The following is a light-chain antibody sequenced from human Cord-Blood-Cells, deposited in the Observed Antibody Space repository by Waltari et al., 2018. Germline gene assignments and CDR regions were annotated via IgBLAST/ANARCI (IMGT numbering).Light chain of an antibody. Sequence: QSVLTQPPSASGTPGQRVTISCSGSSHNIGSNTVNWYQQLPGTAPKLLIYSNNQRPSGVPDRVSGSKSGTSASLAISGLQSEDEADYYCAAWDDSLNGVVFGGGTKLTVL. CDR3: AAWDDSLNGVV. V-gene: IGLV1-44*01. J-gene: IGLJ2*01. CDR1: SHNIGSNT. CDR2: SNN.